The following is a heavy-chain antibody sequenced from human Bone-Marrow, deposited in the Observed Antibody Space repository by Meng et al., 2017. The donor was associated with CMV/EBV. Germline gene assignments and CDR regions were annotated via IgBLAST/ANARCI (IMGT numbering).Heavy chain of an antibody. CDR1: GLTFIGFW. V-gene: IGHV3-7*03. D-gene: IGHD2-2*01. Sequence: GESLKISCEASGLTFIGFWMSWVRQAPEKGLEWVANIKEDGSEKHYVDAVKGRFTISRDNAKNSLYLQMNSLRAEDTAVYYCAKEGGIVVVPAEIDYWGQGTLVTVSS. CDR2: IKEDGSEK. CDR3: AKEGGIVVVPAEIDY. J-gene: IGHJ4*02.